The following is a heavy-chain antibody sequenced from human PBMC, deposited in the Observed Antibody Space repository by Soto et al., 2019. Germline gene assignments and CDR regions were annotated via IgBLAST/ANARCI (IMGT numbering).Heavy chain of an antibody. CDR2: ISSSGSTI. CDR1: GFTFSSYE. CDR3: ARDPVVVTAIPSRFDP. D-gene: IGHD2-21*02. Sequence: GGSLRLSCAASGFTFSSYEMNWVRQAPGKGLEWVSYISSSGSTIYYADSVKGRFTISRDNAKNSLYLQMNSLRAEDTAVYYCARDPVVVTAIPSRFDPWGQGTLVTVSS. J-gene: IGHJ5*02. V-gene: IGHV3-48*03.